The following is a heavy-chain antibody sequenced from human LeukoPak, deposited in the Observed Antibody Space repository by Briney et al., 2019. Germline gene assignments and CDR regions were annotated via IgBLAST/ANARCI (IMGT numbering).Heavy chain of an antibody. CDR3: ARDPGYDYGYDY. V-gene: IGHV3-53*01. CDR2: IYSGGST. J-gene: IGHJ4*02. Sequence: GGSLRLSCAASGFTVSDNYMSWVRQAPGRGLEWVSVIYSGGSTYYADSVKGRFTISRDNSKNTLYLQMNSLRAEDTAVYYCARDPGYDYGYDYWGQGTLVTVSS. D-gene: IGHD5-18*01. CDR1: GFTVSDNY.